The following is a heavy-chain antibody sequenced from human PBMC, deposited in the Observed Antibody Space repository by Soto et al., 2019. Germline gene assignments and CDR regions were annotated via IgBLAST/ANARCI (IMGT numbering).Heavy chain of an antibody. J-gene: IGHJ6*02. CDR1: GFTFSNAW. D-gene: IGHD1-1*01. V-gene: IGHV3-15*01. CDR3: TNSLLEPQYYYYGMDV. Sequence: PGGSLRLSCAASGFTFSNAWMSWVRQAPGKGLEWVGRIKSKTDGGTTDYAAPVKGRFTISRDDSKNTLYLQMNSLKTEDTAVYYCTNSLLEPQYYYYGMDVWGQGTRSPSP. CDR2: IKSKTDGGTT.